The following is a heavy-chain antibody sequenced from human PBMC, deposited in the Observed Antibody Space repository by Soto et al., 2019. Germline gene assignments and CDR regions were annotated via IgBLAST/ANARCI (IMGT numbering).Heavy chain of an antibody. CDR2: ISWNGYSI. CDR1: GFTFDDHV. CDR3: ARSWSGSTSGRVDF. J-gene: IGHJ6*02. V-gene: IGHV3-9*01. Sequence: EVQLVESGGGLVHPGKSLRLSCVASGFTFDDHVMHWVRQVPGKGLEWVGHISWNGYSIGYGGSVRGRFTISRDNAKNTIYLQMNSLRPEDTALYYCARSWSGSTSGRVDFWGQGTTVTVSS. D-gene: IGHD3-3*01.